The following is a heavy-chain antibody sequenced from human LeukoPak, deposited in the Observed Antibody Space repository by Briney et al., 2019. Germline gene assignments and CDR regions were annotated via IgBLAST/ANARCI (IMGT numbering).Heavy chain of an antibody. V-gene: IGHV4-34*01. CDR2: INHSGST. Sequence: SETLSLTCAVYGGSFSGYYWSWIRQPPGKGLEWIGEINHSGSTNYNPSLKSRVTISVDTSKNQFSVKLSSVTAADTDVYYRARALRYYGSGSYKFDYWGQGTLVTVSS. D-gene: IGHD3-10*01. CDR3: ARALRYYGSGSYKFDY. J-gene: IGHJ4*02. CDR1: GGSFSGYY.